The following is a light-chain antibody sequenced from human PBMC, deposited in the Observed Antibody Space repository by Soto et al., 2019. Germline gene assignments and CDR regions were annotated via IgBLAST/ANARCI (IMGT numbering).Light chain of an antibody. CDR2: SNN. CDR1: SSNIGGNT. V-gene: IGLV1-44*01. J-gene: IGLJ2*01. CDR3: AAWDDRLNAVV. Sequence: QSVLTQPPSASGTPGQRVTISCSGSSSNIGGNTVNWYQQLPGTAPRVLIYSNNQRPSGVPDRFSGSKSGTSASLAISGLQSEDGADYYCAAWDDRLNAVVFGGGTKLTAL.